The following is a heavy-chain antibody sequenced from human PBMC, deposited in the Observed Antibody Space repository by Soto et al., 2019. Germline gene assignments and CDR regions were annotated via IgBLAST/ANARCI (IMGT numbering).Heavy chain of an antibody. D-gene: IGHD3-22*01. CDR1: GGSISSSSYY. V-gene: IGHV4-39*01. CDR3: ARRGTHYYDSSGLGFDP. Sequence: QLQLQESGPGLVKPSETLSLTCTVSGGSISSSSYYWGWIRQPPGKGLEWIGDIYYSGSTYYNPSLKSRVTISVDTSKNQFSLKLSSVTAADTAMYYCARRGTHYYDSSGLGFDPWGQGTLVTVSS. J-gene: IGHJ5*02. CDR2: IYYSGST.